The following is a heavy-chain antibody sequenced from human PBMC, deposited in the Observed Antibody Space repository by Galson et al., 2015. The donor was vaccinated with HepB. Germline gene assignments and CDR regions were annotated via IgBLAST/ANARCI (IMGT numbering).Heavy chain of an antibody. J-gene: IGHJ6*02. CDR2: ISYDGSNK. CDR1: GFTFSSYG. D-gene: IGHD2-2*01. CDR3: AKDIVVVIKGLVTPMDV. V-gene: IGHV3-30*18. Sequence: SLRLSCAASGFTFSSYGMHWVRQAPGKGLEWVAVISYDGSNKYYADSVKGRFTISRDNSKNTLYLQMNSLRAEDTAVYYCAKDIVVVIKGLVTPMDVWGQGTTVTVSS.